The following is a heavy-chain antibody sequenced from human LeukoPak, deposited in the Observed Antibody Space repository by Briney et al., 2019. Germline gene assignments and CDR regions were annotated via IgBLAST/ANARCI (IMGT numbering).Heavy chain of an antibody. CDR1: GGSFSGYY. V-gene: IGHV4-34*01. J-gene: IGHJ4*02. D-gene: IGHD2-15*01. CDR2: INHSGST. Sequence: PSETLSLTCAVYGGSFSGYYWSWIRQPPGKGLEWIGEINHSGSTNYNPSLKSRVTISVDTSKNQFSLKLSSVTAADTAVYYCVGGRWWQDFDYWGQGTLVTVSS. CDR3: VGGRWWQDFDY.